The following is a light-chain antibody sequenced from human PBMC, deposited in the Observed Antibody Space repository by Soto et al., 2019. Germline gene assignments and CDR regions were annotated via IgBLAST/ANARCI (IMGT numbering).Light chain of an antibody. CDR1: QSVSSF. CDR3: QQYSNWPSWA. CDR2: GAS. J-gene: IGKJ1*01. V-gene: IGKV3-15*01. Sequence: EKVMTQSPATLSMSPGESATLSCRASQSVSSFLAWYQQKPGQAPRLLIYGASTRATGIPARFSGSGSGTEFTLTISSLQSEDFAVYYCQQYSNWPSWAFGQGTKVEVK.